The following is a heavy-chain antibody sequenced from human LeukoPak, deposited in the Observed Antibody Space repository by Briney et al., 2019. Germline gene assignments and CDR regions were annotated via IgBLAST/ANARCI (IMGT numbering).Heavy chain of an antibody. J-gene: IGHJ4*02. CDR1: GFTFSSYA. D-gene: IGHD6-19*01. CDR2: ISGSGGST. V-gene: IGHV3-23*01. Sequence: PGGSLRLSCAASGFTFSSYAMSWVRQAPGKGLGWVSAISGSGGSTYYADSVKGRFTISRDNSKNTLYLQMNSLRAEDTAVYYCAKARGRQWLVRCFDYWGQGTLVTVSS. CDR3: AKARGRQWLVRCFDY.